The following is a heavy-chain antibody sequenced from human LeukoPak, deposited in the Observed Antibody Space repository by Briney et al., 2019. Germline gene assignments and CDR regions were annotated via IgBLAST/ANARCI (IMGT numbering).Heavy chain of an antibody. CDR1: GFTFSSHA. CDR3: ARESSGWGYNWFDP. CDR2: ISSNGGST. D-gene: IGHD6-19*01. Sequence: GGSLRLSCAASGFTFSSHAMHWVRQAPGKGLEYVSAISSNGGSTYYANSVKGRFTISRDNSENTLHLQMGSLRAEDMAVYYCARESSGWGYNWFDPWGPGTLVTVSS. V-gene: IGHV3-64*01. J-gene: IGHJ5*02.